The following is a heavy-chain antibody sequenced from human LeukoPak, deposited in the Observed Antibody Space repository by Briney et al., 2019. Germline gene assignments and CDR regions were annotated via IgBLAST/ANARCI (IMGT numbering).Heavy chain of an antibody. CDR2: IYYSGST. D-gene: IGHD2-15*01. V-gene: IGHV4-59*01. CDR1: GGSISTYY. Sequence: SETLSLTCTVSGGSISTYYWSWVRQAPGKGLEWIGYIYYSGSTNYNPSLKSRVTISVDTSNNHFSLKLSSVTAADTAVYYCAREGYCSGGSCYSRAFDIWGQGTMVTVSS. J-gene: IGHJ3*02. CDR3: AREGYCSGGSCYSRAFDI.